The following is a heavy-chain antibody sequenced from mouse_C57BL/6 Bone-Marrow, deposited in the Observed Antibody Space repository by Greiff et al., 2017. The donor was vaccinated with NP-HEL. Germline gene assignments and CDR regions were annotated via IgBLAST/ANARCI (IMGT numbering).Heavy chain of an antibody. Sequence: QVQLQQSGAELARPGASVKLSCKASGYTFTSYGISWVKQRTGQGLEWIGEIYPRSGNTYYNEKFKGKATLTADKSSSTAYMELRSLTSEDSAVYFCARWLLEFAYWGQGTLVTVSA. J-gene: IGHJ3*01. CDR3: ARWLLEFAY. CDR1: GYTFTSYG. V-gene: IGHV1-81*01. CDR2: IYPRSGNT. D-gene: IGHD2-3*01.